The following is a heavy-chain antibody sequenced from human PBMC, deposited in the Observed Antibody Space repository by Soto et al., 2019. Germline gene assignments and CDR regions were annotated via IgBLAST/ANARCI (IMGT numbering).Heavy chain of an antibody. CDR1: GFRFTNYG. CDR3: ARKRPGHPSDS. V-gene: IGHV1-18*01. J-gene: IGHJ4*02. D-gene: IGHD1-1*01. Sequence: ASVKVSCKTSGFRFTNYGFTWVRQAPGQGLEWMGWITPNNEDTHYAQKFQGRVTMTTDTGTGTVYMELMSLRSDDTAMYYCARKRPGHPSDSWGQGTLVTVSS. CDR2: ITPNNEDT.